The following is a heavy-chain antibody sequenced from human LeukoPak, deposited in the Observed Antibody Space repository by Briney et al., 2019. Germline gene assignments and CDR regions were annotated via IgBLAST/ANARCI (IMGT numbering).Heavy chain of an antibody. D-gene: IGHD6-19*01. Sequence: GGSLRLSCAAPGFTFDDYAMHWVRQAPGKGLEWVSGISWNSGSIGYADSVKGRFTISRDDAKNSLYLQMNSLRAEDMALYYCAKASIAVAGPAYFDYWGQGTLVTVSS. V-gene: IGHV3-9*03. CDR3: AKASIAVAGPAYFDY. CDR2: ISWNSGSI. CDR1: GFTFDDYA. J-gene: IGHJ4*02.